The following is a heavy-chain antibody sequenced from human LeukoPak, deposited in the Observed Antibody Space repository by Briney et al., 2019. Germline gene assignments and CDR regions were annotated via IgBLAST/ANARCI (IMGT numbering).Heavy chain of an antibody. CDR3: ARHPDYYDSSGHFYVEAFHI. CDR1: GGSISSSSYY. D-gene: IGHD3-22*01. J-gene: IGHJ3*02. CDR2: VYYSGCT. V-gene: IGHV4-39*01. Sequence: SETLSLTCTVSGGSISSSSYYWGWIRQPPGKGLEWIGSVYYSGCTYYNPSLKSRVTISVDTSKNQYSLTLSSVTAADTAVFYCARHPDYYDSSGHFYVEAFHIWGQGTMVTVSS.